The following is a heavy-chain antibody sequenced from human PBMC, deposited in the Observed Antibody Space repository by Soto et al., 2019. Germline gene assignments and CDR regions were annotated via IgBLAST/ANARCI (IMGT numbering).Heavy chain of an antibody. CDR3: ARAVDAGATYYFDY. J-gene: IGHJ4*02. CDR1: GGSISSSSYY. D-gene: IGHD1-26*01. Sequence: SETLSLTCTVSGGSISSSSYYWGWIRQPPGKGLEWIGSIYYSGSTYYNPSLKSRVTISVDTSKNQFSLKLSSVTAADTAVYYCARAVDAGATYYFDYWGQGTLVTVSS. V-gene: IGHV4-39*07. CDR2: IYYSGST.